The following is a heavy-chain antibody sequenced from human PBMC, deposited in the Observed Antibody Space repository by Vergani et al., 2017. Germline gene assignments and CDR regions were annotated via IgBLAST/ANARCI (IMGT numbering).Heavy chain of an antibody. Sequence: EVQLVESGGGLVKPGGSLRLSCAASGFTFSSYSMNWVRQAPGKGLEWFSSISSSSSYIYYADSVKGRFTIYRDNAKNSLYLQMNSLRAKDTAVYYCPTDCSSIICYGEVEDWEQGTLVTVSS. J-gene: IGHJ4*02. D-gene: IGHD2-2*01. V-gene: IGHV3-21*01. CDR3: PTDCSSIICYGEVED. CDR1: GFTFSSYS. CDR2: ISSSSSYI.